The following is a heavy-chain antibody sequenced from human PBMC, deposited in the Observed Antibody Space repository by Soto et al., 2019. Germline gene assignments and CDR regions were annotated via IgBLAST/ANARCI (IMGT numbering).Heavy chain of an antibody. CDR2: IIPTSGTA. V-gene: IGHV1-69*13. Sequence: SVKVSCKASGGSFSSDAFGWVRQAPGQGLEWMGGIIPTSGTANYAQRFQGRATITADESTSTAYMELSSLTSEDTAVYFCARGQGYCSGGICYYYYYGMDVWRQGTTATVSS. J-gene: IGHJ6*02. D-gene: IGHD2-15*01. CDR1: GGSFSSDA. CDR3: ARGQGYCSGGICYYYYYGMDV.